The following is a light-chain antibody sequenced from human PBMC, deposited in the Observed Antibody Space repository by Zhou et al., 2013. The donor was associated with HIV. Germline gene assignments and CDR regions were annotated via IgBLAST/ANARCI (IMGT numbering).Light chain of an antibody. V-gene: IGKV1-8*01. CDR3: QQSYSTWWT. CDR2: GAS. J-gene: IGKJ1*01. CDR1: QDIGTN. Sequence: AIRMTQSPSSLSASTGDRVSITCRASQDIGTNLAWYQRKPGQAPKVLISGASTLQTGVPSRFVGSGSGTEFTLTINSLQPEDFAIYYCQQSYSTWWTFGQGTNVEIK.